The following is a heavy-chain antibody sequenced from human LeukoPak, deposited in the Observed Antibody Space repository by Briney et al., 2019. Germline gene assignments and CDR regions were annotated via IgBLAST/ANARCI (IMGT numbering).Heavy chain of an antibody. Sequence: GGSLRLSCVASGFTFNNYSMNWVRQAPGKGLEWVSSISSRSTYIYYADSVKGRFTISRDNAKNSLYLQMNSLRAEDTAVYYCARFRFGYYDSSAPRWGQGTLVTVSS. CDR1: GFTFNNYS. V-gene: IGHV3-21*01. CDR3: ARFRFGYYDSSAPR. D-gene: IGHD3-22*01. J-gene: IGHJ4*02. CDR2: ISSRSTYI.